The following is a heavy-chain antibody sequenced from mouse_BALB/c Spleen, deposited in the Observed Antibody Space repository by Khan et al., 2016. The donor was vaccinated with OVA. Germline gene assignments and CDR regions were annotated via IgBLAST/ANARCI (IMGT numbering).Heavy chain of an antibody. V-gene: IGHV5-6*01. CDR3: ARLAYYYESEGFAY. CDR2: VSTGGGYT. J-gene: IGHJ3*01. Sequence: EVELVESGGDLVKPGGSLKLSCAASGFTFSTYGMSWVRQTPDKRLEWVATVSTGGGYTYYPDSVKGRFTISRDNAKNTLSLQMSSLKSEDTSMFYCARLAYYYESEGFAYWGQGTLVTVSA. D-gene: IGHD1-1*01. CDR1: GFTFSTYG.